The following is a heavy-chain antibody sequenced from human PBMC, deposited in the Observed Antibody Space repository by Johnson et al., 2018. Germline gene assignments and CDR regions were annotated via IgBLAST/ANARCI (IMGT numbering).Heavy chain of an antibody. CDR2: ISSNGGST. CDR3: AKVAQYCTGGSCYSTDYYYYMDV. Sequence: QVQLVESGGGVVQPVRSLRLSCAASGFTFSSYAMHWVRQAPGKGLEYVSAISSNGGSTYFADSVKGRFTISRDNSKNTLYLQMNSLRAEDTAVYYCAKVAQYCTGGSCYSTDYYYYMDVWGKGTTVTVSS. D-gene: IGHD2-15*01. V-gene: IGHV3-64*04. J-gene: IGHJ6*03. CDR1: GFTFSSYA.